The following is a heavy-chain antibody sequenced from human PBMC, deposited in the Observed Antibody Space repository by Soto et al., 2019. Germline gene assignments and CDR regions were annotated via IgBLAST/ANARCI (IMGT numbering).Heavy chain of an antibody. Sequence: QVQLVESGGGVVQPGRSLRLSCAASGFTFSHYGIHWVRQAPGKGLEWVAIISYDGSNKYYADSVKGRFTISRDNSKNTLYLQMNSLRAEDTALYYCAKDPYNTGEDWYFDLWGRGTLVTVSS. CDR2: ISYDGSNK. D-gene: IGHD7-27*01. CDR1: GFTFSHYG. CDR3: AKDPYNTGEDWYFDL. J-gene: IGHJ2*01. V-gene: IGHV3-30*18.